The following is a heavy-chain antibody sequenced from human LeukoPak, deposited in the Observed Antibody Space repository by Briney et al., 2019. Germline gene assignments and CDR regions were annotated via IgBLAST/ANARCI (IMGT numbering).Heavy chain of an antibody. CDR1: GASITRGGHY. CDR3: AREGEYSGYDLKAFDL. Sequence: SETLSLTCTVSGASITRGGHYWTWIRQHPGKSLEWIGYIYYSGSTHYNPSLKSRVSISVDTSRNQFSLKVNSVTAADTAVYFCAREGEYSGYDLKAFDLWGQGTMVIVSS. D-gene: IGHD5-12*01. V-gene: IGHV4-31*03. J-gene: IGHJ3*01. CDR2: IYYSGST.